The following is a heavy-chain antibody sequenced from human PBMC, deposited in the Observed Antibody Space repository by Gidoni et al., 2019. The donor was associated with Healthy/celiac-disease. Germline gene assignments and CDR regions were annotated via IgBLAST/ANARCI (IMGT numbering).Heavy chain of an antibody. D-gene: IGHD6-13*01. J-gene: IGHJ6*02. V-gene: IGHV3-11*01. Sequence: QVQLVESGGGLVKPGGSLRPSCAASGFTFRAYYMSWIRQAPGKGLEWVSYISSSGSTIYYADSVKGRFTISRDNAKNSLYLQMNSLRAEDTAVYYCASSDRGHSSSRAGYYGMDVWGQGTTVTVSS. CDR3: ASSDRGHSSSRAGYYGMDV. CDR1: GFTFRAYY. CDR2: ISSSGSTI.